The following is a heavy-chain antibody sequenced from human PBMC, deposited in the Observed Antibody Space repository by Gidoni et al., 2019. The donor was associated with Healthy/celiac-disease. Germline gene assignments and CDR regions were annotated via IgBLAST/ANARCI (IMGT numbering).Heavy chain of an antibody. Sequence: QVQLVQSGAEVKNPGSSVNVSCKASGGTVSRYAISWVRQAPGQGLEEMGGIIPIFGTANYAQKYQGRVTITADKSTNTAYMELSSLRSEDTAVYYCARDLYSSPDGPQATYYMDVWGKGTTVTVSS. CDR3: ARDLYSSPDGPQATYYMDV. D-gene: IGHD6-13*01. CDR1: GGTVSRYA. CDR2: IIPIFGTA. J-gene: IGHJ6*03. V-gene: IGHV1-69*06.